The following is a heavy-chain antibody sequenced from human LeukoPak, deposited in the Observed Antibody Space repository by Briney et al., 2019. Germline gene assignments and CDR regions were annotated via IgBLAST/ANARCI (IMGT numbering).Heavy chain of an antibody. D-gene: IGHD1-26*01. Sequence: SETLSLTCTVSGGSITGYYWSWIRQPPGKGLEWIGYITYSGSTNYNPSLKSRVSISVDTSKGQFSLKLSSVTAADTAVYYCARHGGSYSFDYWRQGTLVTVSS. J-gene: IGHJ4*02. V-gene: IGHV4-59*08. CDR2: ITYSGST. CDR1: GGSITGYY. CDR3: ARHGGSYSFDY.